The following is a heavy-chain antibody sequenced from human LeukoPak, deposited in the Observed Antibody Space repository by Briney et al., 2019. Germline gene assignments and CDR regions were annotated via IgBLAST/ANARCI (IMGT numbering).Heavy chain of an antibody. CDR1: GGSISSYY. CDR2: INHSGGT. J-gene: IGHJ4*02. CDR3: ARGSGCSGGSCYFDY. V-gene: IGHV4-34*01. Sequence: SETLSLTCTVSGGSISSYYWNWIRQPPGKGLEWIGEINHSGGTNYNPSLKSRVTISLDTSKNQFSLDLSSVTAADTAVYYCARGSGCSGGSCYFDYWGQGTLVTVSS. D-gene: IGHD2-15*01.